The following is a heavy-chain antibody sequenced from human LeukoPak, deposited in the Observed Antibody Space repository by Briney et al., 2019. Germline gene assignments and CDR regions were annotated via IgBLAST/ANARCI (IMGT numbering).Heavy chain of an antibody. CDR3: ASSDSSGLGDYFDY. CDR1: GFTVSSNY. V-gene: IGHV3-53*01. Sequence: GGSLGLSCAASGFTVSSNYMSWVRQAPGKGLEWVSVIYSGGSTYYADSVKGRFTISRDNAKNTLYLQMNSLRAEDTAVYYCASSDSSGLGDYFDYWGQGTLVTVSS. CDR2: IYSGGST. D-gene: IGHD3-22*01. J-gene: IGHJ4*02.